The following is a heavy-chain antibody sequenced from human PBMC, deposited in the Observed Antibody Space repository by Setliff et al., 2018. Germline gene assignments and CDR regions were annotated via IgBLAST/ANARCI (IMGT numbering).Heavy chain of an antibody. Sequence: GGSLRLSCAASGFTFSNYAMSWVRQAPGKGLEWVSAISGSGAISYADSVKGRFTVSRDNSKNTLYLQTNSLRGEDTAVYYCAKDTGYYFDYWGQGTLVTVSS. CDR3: AKDTGYYFDY. D-gene: IGHD4-4*01. CDR1: GFTFSNYA. J-gene: IGHJ4*02. CDR2: ISGSGAI. V-gene: IGHV3-23*01.